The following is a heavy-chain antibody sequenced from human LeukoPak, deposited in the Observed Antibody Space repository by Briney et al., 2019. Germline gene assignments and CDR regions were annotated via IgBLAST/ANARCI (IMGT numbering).Heavy chain of an antibody. D-gene: IGHD3-10*01. V-gene: IGHV4-59*08. CDR3: ARLVQEYGSGTYGMDV. Sequence: SETLSLTCTASGGSISSYYWSWIRQPPGKGLEWIGYIYYSGSTNYNPSLKSRVTISVDTSKNQFSLKLSSVTAADTAVYYCARLVQEYGSGTYGMDVWGQGTTVTVSS. CDR1: GGSISSYY. J-gene: IGHJ6*02. CDR2: IYYSGST.